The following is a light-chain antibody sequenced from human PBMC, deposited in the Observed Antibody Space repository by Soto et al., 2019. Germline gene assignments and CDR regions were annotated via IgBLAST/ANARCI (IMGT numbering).Light chain of an antibody. CDR1: SSDVGGYNY. V-gene: IGLV2-14*01. J-gene: IGLJ3*02. Sequence: QSALTQPASVSGSPGQSITISCTGTSSDVGGYNYVSWYQQYPGKAPKLMIYEVSNRPSGVSNRFSGSKSGNTASLTISGLQAEDEADYSCSSYTGSILVFGGGTKLTVL. CDR2: EVS. CDR3: SSYTGSILV.